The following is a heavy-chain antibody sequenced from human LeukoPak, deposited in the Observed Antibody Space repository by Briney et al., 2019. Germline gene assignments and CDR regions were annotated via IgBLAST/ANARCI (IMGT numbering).Heavy chain of an antibody. J-gene: IGHJ4*02. V-gene: IGHV3-21*06. CDR2: ISSRLNFI. CDR3: ARARVYGYSSGGLIDF. D-gene: IGHD5-18*01. CDR1: GLTFSTYT. Sequence: GGSLRLSCAASGLTFSTYTMHWVRQAPGKGLEWLSSISSRLNFINYSDSVRGRFTISRDNADNSLFLQMNSLSAEDTAVYYCARARVYGYSSGGLIDFWGQGTTVTVSS.